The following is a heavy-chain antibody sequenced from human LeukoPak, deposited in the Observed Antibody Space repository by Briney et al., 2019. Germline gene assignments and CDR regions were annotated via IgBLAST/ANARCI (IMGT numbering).Heavy chain of an antibody. J-gene: IGHJ4*02. Sequence: GGSLRLSCAASRFTFSSYWMSWVRQAPGKGLEWVANIKQDGSEKYYVDSVKGRFTISRDNAKNSLYLQMNSLRAEDTAVYYCAREYSSSWYPYYFDYWGQGTLVTVSS. CDR3: AREYSSSWYPYYFDY. CDR2: IKQDGSEK. D-gene: IGHD6-13*01. V-gene: IGHV3-7*01. CDR1: RFTFSSYW.